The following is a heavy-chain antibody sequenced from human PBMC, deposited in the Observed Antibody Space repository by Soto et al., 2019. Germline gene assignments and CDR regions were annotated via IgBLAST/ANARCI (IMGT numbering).Heavy chain of an antibody. CDR3: ARDLAVVVPAAVPKDAFDI. D-gene: IGHD2-2*01. V-gene: IGHV3-11*01. CDR2: ISSSGSTI. J-gene: IGHJ3*02. Sequence: GGSLRLSCAASGFTFSDYYMSWIRQAPGKGLEWVSYISSSGSTIYYADSVKGRFTISRDNAKNSLYLQMNSLRAEDTAVYYCARDLAVVVPAAVPKDAFDIWGQGTMVTVSS. CDR1: GFTFSDYY.